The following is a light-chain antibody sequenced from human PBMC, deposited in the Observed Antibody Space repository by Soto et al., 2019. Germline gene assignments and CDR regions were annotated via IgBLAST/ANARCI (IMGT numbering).Light chain of an antibody. CDR2: GAS. J-gene: IGKJ1*01. Sequence: EIVLTQSPGTLSLSPGERATLSCMASQSVSSSYLAWYQQKPGQAPRLLIYGASSRATGISDRFSGSGSGTDFTLTISRLEPEDFAVYYCHQYGSSSWTFGQGTKVEIK. V-gene: IGKV3-20*01. CDR3: HQYGSSSWT. CDR1: QSVSSSY.